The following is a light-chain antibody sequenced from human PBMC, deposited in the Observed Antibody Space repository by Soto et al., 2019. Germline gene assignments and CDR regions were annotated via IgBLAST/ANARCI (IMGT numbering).Light chain of an antibody. J-gene: IGLJ2*01. V-gene: IGLV1-44*01. CDR1: SSNIGSNT. CDR3: AAWDDSLNGVV. CDR2: SNN. Sequence: QSVLTQSPSASGTPGQRVTVSCSGGSSNIGSNTVNWYQQLQGTAPKLLIYSNNQRPSGVPDRFSGSKSGTSASLAISGLQSEYEADYYCAAWDDSLNGVVFGGGTKLTVL.